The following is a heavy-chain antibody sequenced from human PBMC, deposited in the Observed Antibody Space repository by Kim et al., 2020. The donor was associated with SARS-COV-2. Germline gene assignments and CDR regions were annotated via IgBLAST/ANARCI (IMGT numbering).Heavy chain of an antibody. Sequence: TYYAYSVKGRFTISRDNSKNTLYLQMNSLRAEDTAVYYCARDLDYYGMDVWGQGTTVTVSS. V-gene: IGHV3-53*01. J-gene: IGHJ6*02. CDR2: T. CDR3: ARDLDYYGMDV.